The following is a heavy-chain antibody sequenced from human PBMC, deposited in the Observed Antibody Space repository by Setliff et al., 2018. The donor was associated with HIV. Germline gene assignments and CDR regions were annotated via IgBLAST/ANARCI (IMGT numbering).Heavy chain of an antibody. J-gene: IGHJ2*01. D-gene: IGHD5-12*01. CDR3: ARPSAGGGYNYWYFDL. CDR2: INHSGST. CDR1: GGSFSGYY. V-gene: IGHV4-34*01. Sequence: PSETLSLTCAVYGGSFSGYYWSWIRQPPGKGLEWIGEINHSGSTNYNPSLKSRVTISVDTSKNQFSLKLSSVTAADTAVYYCARPSAGGGYNYWYFDLWGRGTLVTVS.